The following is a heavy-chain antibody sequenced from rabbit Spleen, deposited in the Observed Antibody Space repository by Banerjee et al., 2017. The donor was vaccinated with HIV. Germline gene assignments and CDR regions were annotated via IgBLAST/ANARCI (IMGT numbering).Heavy chain of an antibody. Sequence: QEQLVESGGGLVKPEGSLTLTCKASGFSFSNKDVMCWVRQAPGKGLEWIACINAYTGKPVYATWAKGRFTISRTSSTTVTLQMTSLTAADTATYFCARGYSDTIIYGLVTQLDLWGPGTLVTVS. CDR2: INAYTGKP. J-gene: IGHJ6*01. CDR1: GFSFSNKDV. CDR3: ARGYSDTIIYGLVTQLDL. D-gene: IGHD1-1*01. V-gene: IGHV1S45*01.